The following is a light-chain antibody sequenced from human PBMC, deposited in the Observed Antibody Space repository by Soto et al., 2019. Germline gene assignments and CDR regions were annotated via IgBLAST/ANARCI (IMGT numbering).Light chain of an antibody. J-gene: IGKJ1*01. CDR2: DAS. Sequence: EIVLTQSPGTLSLSPGERATLSCRASQSVSSSSLAWYQQKRGQAPRLLIHDASSRATGIPDRFSGSGSGTDFTLTISRLEPEDFAVYYGQQYGGSPRTFGQGNKVEVK. CDR3: QQYGGSPRT. V-gene: IGKV3-20*01. CDR1: QSVSSSS.